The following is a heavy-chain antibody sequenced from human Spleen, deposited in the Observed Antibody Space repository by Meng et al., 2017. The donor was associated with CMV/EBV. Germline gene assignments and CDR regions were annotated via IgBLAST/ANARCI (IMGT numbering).Heavy chain of an antibody. J-gene: IGHJ4*02. CDR1: GGTFSNHA. CDR2: IIPLVGIT. V-gene: IGHV1-69*10. Sequence: SVKVSCKASGGTFSNHAIAWLRQAPGQGPEWMGGIIPLVGITKFAQKFQGRVTITADRSTSTTYMELSGLKSEDTAVYYCARALPTAMTYFDYWGQGTPVTVSS. D-gene: IGHD2-2*01. CDR3: ARALPTAMTYFDY.